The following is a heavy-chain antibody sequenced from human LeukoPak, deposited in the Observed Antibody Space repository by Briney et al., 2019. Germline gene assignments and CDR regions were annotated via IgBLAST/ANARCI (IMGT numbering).Heavy chain of an antibody. Sequence: SETLSLTCTVSGGSISSGRYYWSWIRQPPGKGLEWIGYIYHSGSTYYNPSLKSRVTISVDRSENQFSLRLTSVTAADTAVYYCARVSWNYVRAFDYWGQGTLVTVSS. CDR1: GGSISSGRYY. J-gene: IGHJ4*02. CDR2: IYHSGST. V-gene: IGHV4-30-2*01. D-gene: IGHD1-7*01. CDR3: ARVSWNYVRAFDY.